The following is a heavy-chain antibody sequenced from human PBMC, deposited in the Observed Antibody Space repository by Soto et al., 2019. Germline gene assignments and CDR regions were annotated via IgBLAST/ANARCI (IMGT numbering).Heavy chain of an antibody. Sequence: VGSLRLSCEVSGLTFSKFEMTWVRQAPGQGLEWVSSISSDGATIYYADSVKGRFTISRDNDKNLLYLQMNSLKGEDTATYYCVRVGIVARPYWGQGTPVTV. CDR2: ISSDGATI. V-gene: IGHV3-48*03. J-gene: IGHJ4*02. D-gene: IGHD2-21*01. CDR3: VRVGIVARPY. CDR1: GLTFSKFE.